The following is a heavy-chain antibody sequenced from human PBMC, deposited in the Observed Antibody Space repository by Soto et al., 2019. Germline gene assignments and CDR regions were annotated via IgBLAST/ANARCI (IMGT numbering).Heavy chain of an antibody. CDR2: IYYSGNT. V-gene: IGHV4-61*01. J-gene: IGHJ4*02. Sequence: PSETLSLTCTVSGGSVSSANYYWGWIRQPPGKGLEWIGSIYYSGNTNYNPSLNSRVTISVDTSKNQFSLRLSSVTAADTAVYYCARVSGSYYHVYYFDYSGQGTLVTVSS. CDR3: ARVSGSYYHVYYFDY. D-gene: IGHD1-26*01. CDR1: GGSVSSANYY.